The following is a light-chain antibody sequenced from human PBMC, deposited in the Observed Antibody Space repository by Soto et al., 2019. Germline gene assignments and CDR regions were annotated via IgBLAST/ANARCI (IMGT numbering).Light chain of an antibody. J-gene: IGKJ1*01. Sequence: EIVLTQSPGTLSLSPLEIATLSFMASQSVSSTYLAWYQQKSGQAPRLLIYGASSRATGIPDRFSGSGSGTDFTLTISRLQPEDFAVYYCHHYGRSPGTFGQGTKVDI. CDR3: HHYGRSPGT. V-gene: IGKV3-20*01. CDR1: QSVSSTY. CDR2: GAS.